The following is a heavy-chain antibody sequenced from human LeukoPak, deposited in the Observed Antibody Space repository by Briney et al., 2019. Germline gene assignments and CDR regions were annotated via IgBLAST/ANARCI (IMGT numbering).Heavy chain of an antibody. J-gene: IGHJ4*02. CDR1: GGSISGYY. Sequence: PSETLSLTCTVSGGSISGYYWSWIRQPAGKGLEWIGRIYTSGSTNYNASLKSRVSMSVDTSKNQFSLKLSSVTAADTAVFYCARENSGSYRELDYWGQGTLVAVSS. V-gene: IGHV4-4*07. CDR3: ARENSGSYRELDY. CDR2: IYTSGST. D-gene: IGHD1-26*01.